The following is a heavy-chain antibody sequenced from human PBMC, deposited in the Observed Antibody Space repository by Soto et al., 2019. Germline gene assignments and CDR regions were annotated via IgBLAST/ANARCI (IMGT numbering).Heavy chain of an antibody. Sequence: SVKVSCKASGGTFSSYSVSWVRQAPGQGLEWMGRIIPVVGTVKYAQKFQGRVTITADKSTGTAYVELSSLSSDDTAVYYCARDTRLCSSTSCAYPPHGHWG. CDR1: GGTFSSYS. V-gene: IGHV1-69*08. CDR3: ARDTRLCSSTSCAYPPHGH. CDR2: IIPVVGTV. J-gene: IGHJ1*01. D-gene: IGHD2-2*01.